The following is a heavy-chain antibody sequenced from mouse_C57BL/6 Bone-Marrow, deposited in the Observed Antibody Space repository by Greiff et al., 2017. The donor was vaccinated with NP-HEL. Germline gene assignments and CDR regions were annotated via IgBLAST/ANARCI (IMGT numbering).Heavy chain of an antibody. J-gene: IGHJ4*01. CDR1: GYTFTSYW. CDR2: IDPSDSYT. CDR3: AIEDYRKAMDY. D-gene: IGHD2-4*01. Sequence: QVQLQQPGAELVMPGASVKLSCKASGYTFTSYWMHWVKQRPGQGLEWIGEIDPSDSYTNYNQKFKGKSTLTVDKSSSTAYMQLSSLTSEDSAVYYCAIEDYRKAMDYWGQGTSVTVSS. V-gene: IGHV1-69*01.